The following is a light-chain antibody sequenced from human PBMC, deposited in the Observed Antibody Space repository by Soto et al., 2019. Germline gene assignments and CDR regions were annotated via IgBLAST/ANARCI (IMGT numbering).Light chain of an antibody. CDR1: QSVNSGY. J-gene: IGKJ4*01. Sequence: EIVLTQSPGTLSLSPGERATLSCRASQSVNSGYLAWYQQKPGQAPRLLIYAASSRATGIPDRFSGSGSATDFTLTISRLEPEDFAVYYCQRYGTSPPLTFGGGTKVEIK. CDR3: QRYGTSPPLT. CDR2: AAS. V-gene: IGKV3-20*01.